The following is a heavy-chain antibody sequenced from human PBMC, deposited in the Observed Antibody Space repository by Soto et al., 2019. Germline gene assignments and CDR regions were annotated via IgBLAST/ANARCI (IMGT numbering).Heavy chain of an antibody. J-gene: IGHJ6*02. V-gene: IGHV3-66*01. D-gene: IGHD3-10*01. Sequence: EVQLVESGGGLVQPGGSLRLSCAASGFTVSSNYMSWVRQAPGKGLEWVSVSYSGGSTYYADSVKGRFTISRDNSKNTLYLQMNSLRAEDTAVYYCARDQWFGAMDVWGQGTTVTVSS. CDR1: GFTVSSNY. CDR2: SYSGGST. CDR3: ARDQWFGAMDV.